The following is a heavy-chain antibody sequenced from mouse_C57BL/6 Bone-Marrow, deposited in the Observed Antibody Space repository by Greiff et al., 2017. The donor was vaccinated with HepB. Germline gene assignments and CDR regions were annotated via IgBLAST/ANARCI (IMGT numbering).Heavy chain of an antibody. D-gene: IGHD2-1*01. V-gene: IGHV1-78*01. CDR3: ARRGYGNYVRYFDY. J-gene: IGHJ2*01. Sequence: VKLMESDAELVKPGASVKISCKVSGYTFTDHTIHWMKQRPEQGLEWIGYIYPRDGSTKYNEKFKGKATLTADKSSSTAYMQLNSLTSEDSAVYFCARRGYGNYVRYFDYWGQGTTLTVSS. CDR2: IYPRDGST. CDR1: GYTFTDHT.